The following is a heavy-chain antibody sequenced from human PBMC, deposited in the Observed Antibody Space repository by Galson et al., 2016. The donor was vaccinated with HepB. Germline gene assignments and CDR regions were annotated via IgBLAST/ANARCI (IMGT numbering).Heavy chain of an antibody. J-gene: IGHJ3*02. CDR2: IYYSGTT. Sequence: SETLSLTCTVSGASISSSSYFWGWLRQTPGKGLDWIGSIYYSGTTYYNPSLESRPLLYVDTSKNQFSLKLTSVTAADTAVYYFARPFLRFLDHLSHNPGENAFDIWGQGTMVTVSS. V-gene: IGHV4-39*01. D-gene: IGHD3-3*01. CDR1: GASISSSSYF. CDR3: ARPFLRFLDHLSHNPGENAFDI.